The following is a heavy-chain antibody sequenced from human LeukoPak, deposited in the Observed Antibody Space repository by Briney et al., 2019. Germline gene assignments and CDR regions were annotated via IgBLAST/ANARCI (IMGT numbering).Heavy chain of an antibody. V-gene: IGHV3-53*01. CDR2: IYSGGST. CDR1: GFTFSSYS. D-gene: IGHD2-2*01. CDR3: GRDMGFCSSRSCSSYYYGMDV. J-gene: IGHJ6*02. Sequence: GGSLRLSCAASGFTFSSYSMNWVRQAPGKGLECVSIIYSGGSTYYADSVKGRFTISRDNSKNTLYLQMNSLKGEDTAVYCCGRDMGFCSSRSCSSYYYGMDVWGQGTTVTVSS.